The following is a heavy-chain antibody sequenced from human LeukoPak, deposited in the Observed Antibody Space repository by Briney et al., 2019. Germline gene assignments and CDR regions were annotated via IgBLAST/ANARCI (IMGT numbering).Heavy chain of an antibody. CDR3: TTEDYGDYVPDY. Sequence: GGSLRLSCAASGFTFSKAWMSWVRQAPGKGLEWVGQIKSKTDGGTTDYAAPVKGRFTISRDDSKNSLYLLMSSLKTEDTAVYYCTTEDYGDYVPDYWGQGTLVTVSS. V-gene: IGHV3-15*01. D-gene: IGHD4-17*01. J-gene: IGHJ4*02. CDR1: GFTFSKAW. CDR2: IKSKTDGGTT.